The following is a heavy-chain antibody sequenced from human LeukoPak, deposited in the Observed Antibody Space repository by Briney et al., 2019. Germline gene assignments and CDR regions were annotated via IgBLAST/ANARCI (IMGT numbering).Heavy chain of an antibody. V-gene: IGHV1-8*03. CDR1: GYTFTSYD. D-gene: IGHD1-26*01. CDR3: ARGVGATISYYHYYIDV. CDR2: MNPNTGNT. J-gene: IGHJ6*03. Sequence: VASVKVSCKASGYTFTSYDINWVRQARGQGLEGMGWMNPNTGNTGYAQKFQGRVTITRNTSISTVYMELSSLRSEDTAVYYCARGVGATISYYHYYIDVWGKGTTVTVSS.